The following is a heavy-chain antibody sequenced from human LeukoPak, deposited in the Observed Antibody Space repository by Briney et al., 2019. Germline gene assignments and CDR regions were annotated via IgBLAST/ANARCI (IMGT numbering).Heavy chain of an antibody. CDR3: ARVDTASGILA. CDR1: GFTVSSSY. J-gene: IGHJ5*02. Sequence: GGSLRLSCAASGFTVSSSYMSWVRQAPGKGLEWVSVIYDAGSTYYADSVKGRFTISRDSSKSTLYLQMNSLRVDDTAVYYCARVDTASGILAWGQGTLVNVSS. V-gene: IGHV3-53*01. D-gene: IGHD5-18*01. CDR2: IYDAGST.